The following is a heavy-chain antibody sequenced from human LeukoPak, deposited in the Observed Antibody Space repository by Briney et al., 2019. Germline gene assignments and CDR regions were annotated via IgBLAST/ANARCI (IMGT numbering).Heavy chain of an antibody. D-gene: IGHD3-10*01. J-gene: IGHJ6*02. CDR1: GFTFSDYY. Sequence: GGSLRLSCASSGFTFSDYYMSWIRQAPGKGLEWVSYISSSGSTIYYADSVKGRFTISRDNAKNSLYLQMNSLRAEDTAVYYCARSASMVRGVIFYYGMDVWGQGTTVTVSS. V-gene: IGHV3-11*01. CDR2: ISSSGSTI. CDR3: ARSASMVRGVIFYYGMDV.